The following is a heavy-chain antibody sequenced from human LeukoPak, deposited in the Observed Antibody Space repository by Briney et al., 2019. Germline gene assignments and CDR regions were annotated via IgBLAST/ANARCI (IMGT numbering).Heavy chain of an antibody. Sequence: ASVKVSCKASGYTFTGYYMHWVRQAPGQGLEWMGWINPNSGGTNYAQKFQGRVTMTRDTSISTAYMELSSLRSEDTAVYYCARDLYGYDILTGYYPLATFDYWGQGTLVTVSS. CDR2: INPNSGGT. J-gene: IGHJ4*02. V-gene: IGHV1-2*02. CDR3: ARDLYGYDILTGYYPLATFDY. D-gene: IGHD3-9*01. CDR1: GYTFTGYY.